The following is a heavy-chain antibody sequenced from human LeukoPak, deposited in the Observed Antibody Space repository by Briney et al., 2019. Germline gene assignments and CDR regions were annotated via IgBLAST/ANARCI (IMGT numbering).Heavy chain of an antibody. V-gene: IGHV3-21*01. D-gene: IGHD5-12*01. CDR2: ISSSSSYI. J-gene: IGHJ4*02. Sequence: GGSLRLSCAASGFTFSSYSMNWVRQAPGKGLEWVSSISSSSSYIYYADSVKGRFTISRDNAKNPLYLQMNSLRAEDTAVYYCARRPGEWYSGYDLDYWGQGTLVTVSS. CDR1: GFTFSSYS. CDR3: ARRPGEWYSGYDLDY.